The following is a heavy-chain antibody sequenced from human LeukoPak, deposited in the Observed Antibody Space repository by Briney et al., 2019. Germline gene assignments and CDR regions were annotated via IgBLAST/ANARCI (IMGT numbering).Heavy chain of an antibody. CDR3: ARDHDFAFDN. Sequence: EGSLRLSCAASGFTVSSDYMSWVRQAPVKGLEWVSVIYRGSTYYADSVNGRFTVSSDDSKNTLYLQMNSLRAEDTAVYYCARDHDFAFDNWGQGTLVTVSS. CDR2: IYRGST. J-gene: IGHJ4*02. V-gene: IGHV3-66*01. CDR1: GFTVSSDY. D-gene: IGHD2-21*02.